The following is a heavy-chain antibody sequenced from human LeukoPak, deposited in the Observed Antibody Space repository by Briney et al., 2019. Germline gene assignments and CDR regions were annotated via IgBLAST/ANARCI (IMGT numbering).Heavy chain of an antibody. V-gene: IGHV3-7*01. Sequence: GGSLRLSCAASGFTFSSFWMSWVRQAPGKGLEWVANIKQDGSEKYYVGSVKGRFTISRDNAKKSLYLQMNSLRAEDTAVYYCVRVVAENYYYYMDVWGKGTTVTVSS. CDR2: IKQDGSEK. CDR3: VRVVAENYYYYMDV. CDR1: GFTFSSFW. J-gene: IGHJ6*03.